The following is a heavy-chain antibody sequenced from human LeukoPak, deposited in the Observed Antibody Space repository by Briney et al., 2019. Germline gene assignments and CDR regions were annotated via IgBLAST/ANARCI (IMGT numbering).Heavy chain of an antibody. CDR2: IYYSGST. Sequence: SETLSLTCTVSGGSISSNYWSWIRQPPGKGLEWVGYIYYSGSTNYNPSLKSRVTISVDTSTNQFSLKLSSVTAADTAVYYCARDRFGGWYALFDYWGQGTLVTVSS. CDR1: GGSISSNY. CDR3: ARDRFGGWYALFDY. V-gene: IGHV4-59*12. J-gene: IGHJ4*02. D-gene: IGHD6-19*01.